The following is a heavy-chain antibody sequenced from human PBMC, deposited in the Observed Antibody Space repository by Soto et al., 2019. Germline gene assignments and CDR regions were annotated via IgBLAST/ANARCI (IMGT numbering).Heavy chain of an antibody. D-gene: IGHD3-10*01. CDR2: IYYSGST. V-gene: IGHV4-39*07. CDR3: ARDAIWGDYVSGTDPPLYGMDF. CDR1: GGSISSSSYY. Sequence: SETLSLTCTVSGGSISSSSYYWGWIRQPPGKGLEWIGSIYYSGSTYYNPSLKSRVTISVDTSKNQFSLKLSSVTAADTAVYYCARDAIWGDYVSGTDPPLYGMDFWGQGTTVTGSS. J-gene: IGHJ6*02.